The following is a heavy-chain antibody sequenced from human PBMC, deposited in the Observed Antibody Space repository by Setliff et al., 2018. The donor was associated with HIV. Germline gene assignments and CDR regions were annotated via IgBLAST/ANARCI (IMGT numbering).Heavy chain of an antibody. V-gene: IGHV4-34*01. CDR3: ARHQKVSFMSDH. CDR1: GGSFSGYY. Sequence: PSETLSLTCAVYGGSFSGYYWSWIRQPPGKGLEWIGSIYYSGSTYYNPSLKSRVTMSVDASRNRFSLKLSSVTAADTAIYYCARHQKVSFMSDHWGQGMLVTVSS. D-gene: IGHD3-16*01. CDR2: IYYSGST. J-gene: IGHJ4*02.